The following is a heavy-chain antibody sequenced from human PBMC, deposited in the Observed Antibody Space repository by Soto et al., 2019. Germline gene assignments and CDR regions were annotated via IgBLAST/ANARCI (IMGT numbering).Heavy chain of an antibody. CDR1: GYTFTSYG. Sequence: ASVKVSCKASGYTFTSYGISWVRQAPGQGLEWMGWISAYDGNTNYAQKLQGRVTMTTDTSTSTAYMELRSLRSDDTAVYYCVRYQIYYYYGMDVWGQGTTVTVSS. D-gene: IGHD2-2*01. CDR2: ISAYDGNT. V-gene: IGHV1-18*01. J-gene: IGHJ6*02. CDR3: VRYQIYYYYGMDV.